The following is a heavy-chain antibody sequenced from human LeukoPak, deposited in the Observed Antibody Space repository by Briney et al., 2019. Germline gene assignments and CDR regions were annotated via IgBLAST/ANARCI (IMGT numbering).Heavy chain of an antibody. CDR1: GFTFSSYW. J-gene: IGHJ6*03. CDR2: IKQDGSEK. CDR3: ARDLGVATYYYYMDV. V-gene: IGHV3-7*01. D-gene: IGHD3-3*01. Sequence: GGSLRLSCAASGFTFSSYWMSWVRQAPGKGLEWVANIKQDGSEKYYVDSVEGRFTISRDNAKNSLYLQMNSLRAEDTALYYCARDLGVATYYYYMDVWGKGTTVTVSS.